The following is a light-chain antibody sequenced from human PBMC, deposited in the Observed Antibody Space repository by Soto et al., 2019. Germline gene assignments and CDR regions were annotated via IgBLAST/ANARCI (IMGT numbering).Light chain of an antibody. CDR3: QQYYSSPTWT. CDR2: WAS. CDR1: QSIFYSSNNKNY. V-gene: IGKV4-1*01. J-gene: IGKJ1*01. Sequence: DIVMTQSPDSLAVSLGERATINCKSSQSIFYSSNNKNYLAWFQQKPGQPPQLLIYWASTRESGVPDRFSGSGSETDFTLTISSLQAEDVAIYYCQQYYSSPTWTFGQGTKVDI.